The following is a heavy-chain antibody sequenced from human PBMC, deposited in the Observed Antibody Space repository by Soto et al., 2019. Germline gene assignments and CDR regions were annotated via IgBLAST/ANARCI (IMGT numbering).Heavy chain of an antibody. CDR3: AKDTGYADDVRWFDS. Sequence: EVHLLESGGGLVQPGGSLRLSCTASGVTFNNYAMTWVRQAPGRGLEGVSGITASGGRTYYADSVKGRFTISRDNSKTTLYLQMNSLRADDTAVYYCAKDTGYADDVRWFDSWGQGTLVTVSS. D-gene: IGHD2-8*01. J-gene: IGHJ5*01. CDR2: ITASGGRT. CDR1: GVTFNNYA. V-gene: IGHV3-23*01.